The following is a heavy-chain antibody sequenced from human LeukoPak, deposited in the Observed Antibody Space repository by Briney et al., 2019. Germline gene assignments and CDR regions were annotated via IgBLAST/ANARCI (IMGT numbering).Heavy chain of an antibody. V-gene: IGHV1-69*06. Sequence: GASVKVSCKASGGTFSSYAISWVRQAPGQGLEWMGGIIPIFGTANYAQKFQGRVTITADKSTSTAYMELSSLRSEDTAVYYCARSTSDETWIQLWLGHAFDIWGQGTMVTVSS. CDR2: IIPIFGTA. D-gene: IGHD5-18*01. CDR1: GGTFSSYA. CDR3: ARSTSDETWIQLWLGHAFDI. J-gene: IGHJ3*02.